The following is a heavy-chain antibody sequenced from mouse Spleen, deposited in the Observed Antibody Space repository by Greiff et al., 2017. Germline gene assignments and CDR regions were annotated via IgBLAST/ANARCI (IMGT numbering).Heavy chain of an antibody. CDR1: GFTFSSYY. CDR3: ARSITTVVTDYFDY. CDR2: ISSGGGST. Sequence: EVMLVESGGGLVKLGGSLKLSCAASGFTFSSYYMSWVRQTPEKRLEWVATISSGGGSTYYPDSVKGRFTISRDNAKNTLYLQMSSLNSEDTAVYYCARSITTVVTDYFDYWGQGTTLTVSS. D-gene: IGHD1-1*01. V-gene: IGHV5-9*03. J-gene: IGHJ2*01.